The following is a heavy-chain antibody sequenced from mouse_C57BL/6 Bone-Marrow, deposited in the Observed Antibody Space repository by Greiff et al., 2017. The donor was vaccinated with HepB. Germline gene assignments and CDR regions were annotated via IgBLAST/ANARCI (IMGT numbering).Heavy chain of an antibody. CDR3: VSSPYWYFDV. CDR1: GYTFTSYW. V-gene: IGHV1-64*01. CDR2: IHPNSGST. D-gene: IGHD1-1*01. Sequence: VQLQQSGAELVKPGASLKLSCKASGYTFTSYWMHWVKQRPGQGLEWIGMIHPNSGSTNYNEKFKSKATLTVDKSSSTAYMQLSSLTSEDSAVYYCVSSPYWYFDVWGTGTTVTVSS. J-gene: IGHJ1*03.